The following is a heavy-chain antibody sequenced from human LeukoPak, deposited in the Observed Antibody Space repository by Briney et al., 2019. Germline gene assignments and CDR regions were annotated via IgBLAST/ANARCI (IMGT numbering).Heavy chain of an antibody. D-gene: IGHD3-10*01. J-gene: IGHJ1*01. V-gene: IGHV1-2*02. CDR1: GYTFTGYY. CDR2: INPNSGGT. Sequence: GASVKVSCKASGYTFTGYYMHWVRQAPGQGLEWMGWINPNSGGTNYAQKFQGRVTMTRDTSISTAYMELSRLRSDDTAVYYCAHYYYGSGSYFQHWGQGTLVTVSS. CDR3: AHYYYGSGSYFQH.